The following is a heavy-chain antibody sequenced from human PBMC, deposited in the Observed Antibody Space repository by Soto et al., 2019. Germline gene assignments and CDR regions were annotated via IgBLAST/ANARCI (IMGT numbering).Heavy chain of an antibody. D-gene: IGHD1-26*01. CDR1: GYTFTSYA. CDR3: ARTGGELLTDFDY. J-gene: IGHJ4*02. V-gene: IGHV1-3*01. Sequence: QVQLVQSGAEVKKPGASVKVSCKASGYTFTSYAMHWVRQAPGQRLEWMGWINAGNGNTKYSQKFQGRVTITRETSASTAYMELSSLRSEDTAVYYCARTGGELLTDFDYWGQGTLVTVSS. CDR2: INAGNGNT.